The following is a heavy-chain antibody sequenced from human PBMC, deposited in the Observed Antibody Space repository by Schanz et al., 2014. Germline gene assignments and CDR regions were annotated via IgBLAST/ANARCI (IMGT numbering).Heavy chain of an antibody. CDR3: AMGGYQLHH. D-gene: IGHD1-7*01. V-gene: IGHV3-74*02. Sequence: EVQLLESGGGLVQPGGSLRLSCAASGFTFSSYAMNWVRQAPGKGLVWVSHINSDGTTTTYADSVKGRFTISRDNAENTLYLQMNSLRVEDTAVYYCAMGGYQLHHWGQGTLVTVSS. CDR1: GFTFSSYA. J-gene: IGHJ4*02. CDR2: INSDGTTT.